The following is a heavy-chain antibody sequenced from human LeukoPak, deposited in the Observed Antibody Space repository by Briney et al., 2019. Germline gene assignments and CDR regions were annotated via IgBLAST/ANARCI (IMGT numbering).Heavy chain of an antibody. V-gene: IGHV1-2*02. J-gene: IGHJ6*03. CDR3: ARGWSGSYYSHYYYCMDV. Sequence: ASVKVSCKASGYTFTSYGISWVRQAPGQGLEWMGWINPNSGGTNYAQKFQGRVTMTRDTSISTAYMELSRLRSDDTAVYYCARGWSGSYYSHYYYCMDVWGKGTTVTVSS. CDR2: INPNSGGT. CDR1: GYTFTSYG. D-gene: IGHD1-26*01.